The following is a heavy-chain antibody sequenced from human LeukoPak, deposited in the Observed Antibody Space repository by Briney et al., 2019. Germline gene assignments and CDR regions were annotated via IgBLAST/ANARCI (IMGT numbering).Heavy chain of an antibody. J-gene: IGHJ6*03. CDR1: GYTFTSYG. Sequence: ASVKVSCKASGYTFTSYGISWVRQAPGQGLEWMGWISAYNGNTNYAQKLQGRVTMTTETSTSTAFLELRSLRSDDTAVYYCARDGLHYLYYMVVWGKGTTVTISS. CDR3: ARDGLHYLYYMVV. V-gene: IGHV1-18*01. CDR2: ISAYNGNT.